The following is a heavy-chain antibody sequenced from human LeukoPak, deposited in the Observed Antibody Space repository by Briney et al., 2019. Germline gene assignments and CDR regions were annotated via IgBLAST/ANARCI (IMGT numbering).Heavy chain of an antibody. Sequence: GSLRLSCAASGFPFSSYSMNWVRQAPGKGLEWVSYISSSSSTIYYADSVKGRFTISRDNAKNTVSVLMDSLRPEDTAVYYCVKDRDDGNYYFDYWGQGTLVTVSS. V-gene: IGHV3-48*01. D-gene: IGHD2/OR15-2a*01. CDR1: GFPFSSYS. CDR2: ISSSSSTI. J-gene: IGHJ4*02. CDR3: VKDRDDGNYYFDY.